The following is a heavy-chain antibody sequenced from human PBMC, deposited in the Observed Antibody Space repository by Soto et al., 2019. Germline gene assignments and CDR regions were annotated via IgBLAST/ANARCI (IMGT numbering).Heavy chain of an antibody. V-gene: IGHV1-18*01. J-gene: IGHJ4*02. CDR2: ISAYNGNT. CDR1: GYTFTGYG. Sequence: ASVKVSCKASGYTFTGYGISWVRQAPGQGLEWMGWISAYNGNTNYAQKLQGRVTMTTDTSTSTAYMELRSLRSDDTAVYYCARRGRIAVAGGMDYFDYWGQGTLVTVSS. D-gene: IGHD6-19*01. CDR3: ARRGRIAVAGGMDYFDY.